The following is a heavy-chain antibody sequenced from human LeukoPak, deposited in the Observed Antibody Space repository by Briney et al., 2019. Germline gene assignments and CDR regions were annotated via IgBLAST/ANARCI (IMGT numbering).Heavy chain of an antibody. D-gene: IGHD6-19*01. CDR2: ISYDGRNT. CDR3: ATKVPGTSHFSH. Sequence: GGSLRLSCAASGFTFSNFAIHWVRQAPGKGLEWVAVISYDGRNTNYADSVKGRFTISRDNSKNTLYLQMNSLRAEDTAVYYCATKVPGTSHFSHWGQGILVTVSS. J-gene: IGHJ4*02. CDR1: GFTFSNFA. V-gene: IGHV3-30*04.